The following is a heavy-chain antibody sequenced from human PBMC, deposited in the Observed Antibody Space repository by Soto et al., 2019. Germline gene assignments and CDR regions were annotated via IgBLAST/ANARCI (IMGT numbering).Heavy chain of an antibody. Sequence: ASVKVSCKASAYTFTNYGISGVRQAPGQGLEWMGWISAYNGNINYAQKFRGRVTMTTDTSTSSAYLEVRSLRSDDTAVYCCARSGSSWNLREFDSWGQGPLVTVSS. CDR2: ISAYNGNI. CDR1: AYTFTNYG. CDR3: ARSGSSWNLREFDS. D-gene: IGHD6-13*01. J-gene: IGHJ4*02. V-gene: IGHV1-18*01.